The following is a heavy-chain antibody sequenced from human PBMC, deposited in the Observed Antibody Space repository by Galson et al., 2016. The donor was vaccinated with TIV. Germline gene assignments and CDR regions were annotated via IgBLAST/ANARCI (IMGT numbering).Heavy chain of an antibody. V-gene: IGHV3-30*18. CDR3: AKDPRLYGDYFLHYFDY. J-gene: IGHJ4*02. Sequence: LEWVAVISYDGSDQYYAGSVKGRFTISRDNSKNTLYLQMNSLRSDDTAMYYCAKDPRLYGDYFLHYFDYWGQGTLVTVSS. CDR2: ISYDGSDQ. D-gene: IGHD4-17*01.